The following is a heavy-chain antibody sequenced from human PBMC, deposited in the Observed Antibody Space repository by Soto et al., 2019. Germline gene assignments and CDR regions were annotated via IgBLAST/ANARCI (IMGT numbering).Heavy chain of an antibody. D-gene: IGHD6-6*01. V-gene: IGHV3-23*01. Sequence: PGGSLRLSCASSVFTFISYAMSWVRQAPGKGLEWVSAISGSGGSTYYADPVKGRFTISRDNSKNTLYLQMNSLRAEDTAVYYCAKDRSIAARLSYFDYWGQGTLVTVSS. CDR3: AKDRSIAARLSYFDY. CDR2: ISGSGGST. CDR1: VFTFISYA. J-gene: IGHJ4*02.